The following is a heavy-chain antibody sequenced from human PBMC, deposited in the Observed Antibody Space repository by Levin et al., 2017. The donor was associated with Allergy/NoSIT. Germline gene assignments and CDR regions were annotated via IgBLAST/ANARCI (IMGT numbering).Heavy chain of an antibody. J-gene: IGHJ3*02. CDR2: ISWNSGSI. CDR1: GFTFDDYA. D-gene: IGHD3-10*01. V-gene: IGHV3-9*01. Sequence: GGSLRLSCAASGFTFDDYAMHWVRQAPGKGLEWVSGISWNSGSIGYADSVKGRFTISRDNAKNSLYLQMNSLRAEDTALYYCAKGYYGSGSYYNVLLPAFDIWGQGTMVTVSS. CDR3: AKGYYGSGSYYNVLLPAFDI.